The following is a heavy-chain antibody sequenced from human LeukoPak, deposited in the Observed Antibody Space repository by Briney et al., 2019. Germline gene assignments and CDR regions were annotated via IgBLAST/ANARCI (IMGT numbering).Heavy chain of an antibody. V-gene: IGHV3-66*03. CDR3: ARDRAATQDWVEFDP. J-gene: IGHJ5*02. Sequence: GGSLRLSCAVSGFSVSHYYMSWVRQAPGKGLEWVSLIRDSGEAFYSDSVKGRFTISRDDSKSTVYLQMSSLRVEDTAVYFCARDRAATQDWVEFDPWGQGTLVTVSS. CDR1: GFSVSHYY. D-gene: IGHD2-15*01. CDR2: IRDSGEA.